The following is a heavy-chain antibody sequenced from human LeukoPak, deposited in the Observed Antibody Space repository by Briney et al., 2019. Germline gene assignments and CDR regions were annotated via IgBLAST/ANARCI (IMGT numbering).Heavy chain of an antibody. D-gene: IGHD3-9*01. Sequence: SETLSLTCTVSGGSISRNAWSWIRQPPGKGLEWIGYIYYSGSTNYNPSLKSRVTISIDTSKKQFSLNMRSMTAADTAVYYCARGSDILTGYLFDYWGQGTLVTVSS. V-gene: IGHV4-59*01. J-gene: IGHJ4*02. CDR1: GGSISRNA. CDR3: ARGSDILTGYLFDY. CDR2: IYYSGST.